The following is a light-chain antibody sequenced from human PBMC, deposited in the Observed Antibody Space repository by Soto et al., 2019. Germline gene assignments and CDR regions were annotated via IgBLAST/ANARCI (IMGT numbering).Light chain of an antibody. Sequence: QSVLTQPPSASGSPGQSVTISCAGTSNDVGYYDFVFWHQQYPGKAPKVIIYDVTKRPSGVPDRFSGSRSGNTASLTISGLRAEDEAYYYCCSYAGSNNFYVFGSGTKVTVL. CDR1: SNDVGYYDF. V-gene: IGLV2-8*01. J-gene: IGLJ1*01. CDR3: CSYAGSNNFYV. CDR2: DVT.